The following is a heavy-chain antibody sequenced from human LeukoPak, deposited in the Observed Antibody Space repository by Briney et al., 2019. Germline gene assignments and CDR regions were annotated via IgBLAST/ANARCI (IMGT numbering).Heavy chain of an antibody. J-gene: IGHJ4*02. V-gene: IGHV4-4*02. Sequence: SETLSLTCGVSGGSITNTNYWTWVRPPPGEGLEWIGEVNLQGSTNYNPSLMGRVAISVDMSENHISLQLTSVTAADTAVYYCAREGGPYRPLDYSGQGTLVTVSS. CDR3: AREGGPYRPLDY. CDR1: GGSITNTNY. CDR2: VNLQGST.